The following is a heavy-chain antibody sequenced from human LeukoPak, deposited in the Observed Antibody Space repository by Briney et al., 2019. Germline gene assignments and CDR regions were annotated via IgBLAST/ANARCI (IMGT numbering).Heavy chain of an antibody. Sequence: PGGSLRLSCAASRFTFSSYWMSWVRQAPWKGLEWVANIKQGGSEEIYVDSVKGRFTISRDNAKNSVYLEMNSLKAEDTAVYYCAGPRMFRGGGFHYWGQETLVTVSS. V-gene: IGHV3-7*01. CDR2: IKQGGSEE. CDR1: RFTFSSYW. D-gene: IGHD3-10*01. J-gene: IGHJ4*02. CDR3: AGPRMFRGGGFHY.